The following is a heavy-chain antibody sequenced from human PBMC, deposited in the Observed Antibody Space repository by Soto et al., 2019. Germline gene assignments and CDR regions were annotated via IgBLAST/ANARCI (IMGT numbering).Heavy chain of an antibody. V-gene: IGHV4-59*01. CDR2: ILYTGSA. CDR1: GGSIHNFY. J-gene: IGHJ4*02. D-gene: IGHD2-21*02. Sequence: LQESGPGLVKPSETLSLTCAVAGGSIHNFYWGWLRQSPGGGLEWIGYILYTGSAFYNPSLKSRVTMSIDATTSQFSLKLSSVTAADTAHYYCARTPVYGQKGLRYNFDSWGQGTLVTVSS. CDR3: ARTPVYGQKGLRYNFDS.